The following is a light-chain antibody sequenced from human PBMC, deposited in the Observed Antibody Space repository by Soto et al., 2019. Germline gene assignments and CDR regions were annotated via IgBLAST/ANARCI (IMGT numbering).Light chain of an antibody. CDR2: KAS. CDR1: QSIGSW. V-gene: IGKV1-5*03. CDR3: QQYNSYPLT. Sequence: DIQMTQSPSTLSASVGDRVTITCRASQSIGSWLAWYQQKPGKAPNLLIYKASTLESGVPSRFSGSGSGTEFTRAISSLQPDDFATYYCQQYNSYPLTFGGGTKVEIK. J-gene: IGKJ4*01.